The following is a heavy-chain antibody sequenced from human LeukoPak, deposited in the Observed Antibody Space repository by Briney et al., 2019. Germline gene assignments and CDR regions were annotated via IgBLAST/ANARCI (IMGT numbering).Heavy chain of an antibody. V-gene: IGHV3-30*04. J-gene: IGHJ4*02. Sequence: GGSLRLSCAASGFTFSSYVMHWVRQAPGKGLEWVAIISYDGSNEYYADSVKGRFTISRDNSKNTLYLQMNSLRAADTAVYYCATSSGYWGQGTLVTVSS. CDR1: GFTFSSYV. CDR2: ISYDGSNE. D-gene: IGHD3-22*01. CDR3: ATSSGY.